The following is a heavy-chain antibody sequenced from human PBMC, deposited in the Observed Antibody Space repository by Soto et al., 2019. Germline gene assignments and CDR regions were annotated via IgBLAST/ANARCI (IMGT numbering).Heavy chain of an antibody. CDR2: INPNSGTT. CDR1: GYIFTNYY. D-gene: IGHD3-10*01. Sequence: QVQLVQSGAEVKKPGASVKVSCKASGYIFTNYYIHWVRQAPGQGLEWMGWINPNSGTTKYAQEFQGLVTMTRDASISTAYKEMSRLRSDDTAVYYCARDFGSYWFDYWGQGTLVTVSS. V-gene: IGHV1-2*04. CDR3: ARDFGSYWFDY. J-gene: IGHJ4*02.